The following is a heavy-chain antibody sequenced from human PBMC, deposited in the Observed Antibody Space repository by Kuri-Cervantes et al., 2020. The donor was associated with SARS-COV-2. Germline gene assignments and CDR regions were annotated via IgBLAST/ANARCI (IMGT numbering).Heavy chain of an antibody. CDR3: AFSPNFVVVSPYAFDI. V-gene: IGHV1-69*05. D-gene: IGHD2-2*01. J-gene: IGHJ3*02. CDR1: GGTFSSYA. Sequence: SVKVSCKASGGTFSSYAISWVRQAPGQGLEWMGGIIPIFGTANYAQKFQGRVTITTDESTSTAYMELSSLRAEDTAVYYCAFSPNFVVVSPYAFDIWGQGTMVTVSS. CDR2: IIPIFGTA.